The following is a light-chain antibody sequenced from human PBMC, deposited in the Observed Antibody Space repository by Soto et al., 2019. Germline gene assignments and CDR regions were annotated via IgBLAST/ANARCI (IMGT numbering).Light chain of an antibody. Sequence: VLTQSPATLSLSPGERATLSCRASENVRTFVDWYQQKPGQAPRLLIYGASSRATGIPDRFSGSGSGTDFTLTISRLEPEDFAVYYCQQYGSSGTFGQGTKVDIK. J-gene: IGKJ1*01. CDR3: QQYGSSGT. CDR2: GAS. CDR1: ENVRTF. V-gene: IGKV3-20*01.